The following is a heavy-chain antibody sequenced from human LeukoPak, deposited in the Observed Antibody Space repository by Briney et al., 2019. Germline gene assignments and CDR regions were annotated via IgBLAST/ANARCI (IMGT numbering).Heavy chain of an antibody. CDR3: ASYRDGGNSGFDY. J-gene: IGHJ4*02. Sequence: GGSLRLSCAASGFTFGSYSMNWVRQAPGKGLEWVSYISSSSSTIYYADSVKGRFTISRDNAKNSLYLQMNSLRAEDTAVYYCASYRDGGNSGFDYWGQGTLVTVSS. D-gene: IGHD4-23*01. V-gene: IGHV3-48*04. CDR1: GFTFGSYS. CDR2: ISSSSSTI.